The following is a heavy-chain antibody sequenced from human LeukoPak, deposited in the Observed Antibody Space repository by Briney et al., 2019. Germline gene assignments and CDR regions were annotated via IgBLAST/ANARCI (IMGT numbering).Heavy chain of an antibody. D-gene: IGHD6-6*01. CDR2: ISNSGRTI. J-gene: IGHJ6*03. Sequence: PGGSLRLSCAASGFTFSEHYMSWIRQAPGKGLEWVSYISNSGRTIYYADSVKGRFIISRGNAENSLYLQMNSLRAEDTAVYYCARVIATRPHYHYYMDVWGKGTTVTVSS. V-gene: IGHV3-11*04. CDR3: ARVIATRPHYHYYMDV. CDR1: GFTFSEHY.